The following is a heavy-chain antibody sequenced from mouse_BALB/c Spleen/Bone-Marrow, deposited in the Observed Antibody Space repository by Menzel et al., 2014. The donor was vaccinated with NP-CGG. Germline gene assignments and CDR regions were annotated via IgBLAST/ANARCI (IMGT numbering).Heavy chain of an antibody. CDR2: IDPANGNT. D-gene: IGHD2-4*01. CDR3: ALYYDYDVGY. Sequence: EVKLVESGAELVKPGASVKLSCTASGFNIKDTYMHWVKQRPEQGLEWIGRIDPANGNTKYGPKFQGKATITADTSSNTTYLQLSSLTSEDTAVYYCALYYDYDVGYWGQGTTLTVSS. J-gene: IGHJ2*01. CDR1: GFNIKDTY. V-gene: IGHV14-3*02.